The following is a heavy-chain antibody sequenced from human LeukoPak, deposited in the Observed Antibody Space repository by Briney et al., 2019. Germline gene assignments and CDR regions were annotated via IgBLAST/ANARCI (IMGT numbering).Heavy chain of an antibody. CDR3: ARDLGYSSGHGLDV. V-gene: IGHV3-30*02. D-gene: IGHD6-19*01. CDR1: GFTFTDSA. Sequence: GGSLRLSCAASGFTFTDSAMHWVRRAPGAGLEWVAFIRSGGSNEYYADSVKGRFTIYRDNAKNMLYLQMNRLSAEDTAMYYCARDLGYSSGHGLDVWGQGTTVTVSS. J-gene: IGHJ6*02. CDR2: IRSGGSNE.